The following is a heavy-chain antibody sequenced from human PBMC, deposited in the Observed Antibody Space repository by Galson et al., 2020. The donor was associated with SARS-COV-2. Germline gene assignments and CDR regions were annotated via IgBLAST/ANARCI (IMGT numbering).Heavy chain of an antibody. CDR3: ARGRVVRGVTNYYGMDV. CDR1: GGSFSGYY. D-gene: IGHD3-10*01. Sequence: SETLSLTCAVYGGSFSGYYWSWIRQPPGKGLEWIGEINHSGSTNYNPSLKSRVTISVDTSKNQFSLKLSSVTAADTAVYYCARGRVVRGVTNYYGMDVWGQGTTVTVSS. J-gene: IGHJ6*02. V-gene: IGHV4-34*01. CDR2: INHSGST.